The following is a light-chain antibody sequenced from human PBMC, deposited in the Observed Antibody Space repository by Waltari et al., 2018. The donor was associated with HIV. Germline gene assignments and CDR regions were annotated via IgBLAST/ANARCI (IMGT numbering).Light chain of an antibody. CDR1: SSNVGSDDL. Sequence: QSALTQPASLSGSPGQSITISCTGTSSNVGSDDLVSWYQQHQGDAPKLCIYEVTNQPSGCSNRCSGSKSGNTASLSISGLQAEDEADYYCCSCPRSGIRYVFGTGTKVTVL. CDR3: CSCPRSGIRYV. V-gene: IGLV2-23*02. J-gene: IGLJ1*01. CDR2: EVT.